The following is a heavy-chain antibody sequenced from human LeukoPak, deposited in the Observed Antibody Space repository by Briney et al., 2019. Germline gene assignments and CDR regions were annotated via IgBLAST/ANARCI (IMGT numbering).Heavy chain of an antibody. Sequence: PGGSLRLSCAASGFTVSSNYMSWVRQAPGKGLEWVSVIYSGGSTYYADSVKGRFTISRDNSKNTLYLQMNSLRAEDTAVYYCASSRVYSYGRLDIWGQGTMVTVSS. CDR2: IYSGGST. V-gene: IGHV3-66*01. CDR3: ASSRVYSYGRLDI. CDR1: GFTVSSNY. D-gene: IGHD5-18*01. J-gene: IGHJ3*02.